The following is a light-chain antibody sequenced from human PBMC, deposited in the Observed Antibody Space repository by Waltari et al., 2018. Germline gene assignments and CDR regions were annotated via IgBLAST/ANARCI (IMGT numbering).Light chain of an antibody. CDR2: GKN. CDR1: SLRIYY. Sequence: SSELTQDPAVSVALGQTVRIPCQGESLRIYYGSWCRQNPGQSPELVIFGKNNRPSGIPDRFSASSSGNTASLTITGAQAEDEAVYYCTSRDLSGDVVFGGGTQVTVL. J-gene: IGLJ2*01. V-gene: IGLV3-19*01. CDR3: TSRDLSGDVV.